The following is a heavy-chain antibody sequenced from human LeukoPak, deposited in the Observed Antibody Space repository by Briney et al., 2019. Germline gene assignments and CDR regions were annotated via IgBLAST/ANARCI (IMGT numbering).Heavy chain of an antibody. D-gene: IGHD6-6*01. Sequence: GGSLRLSCAASGFAFSTYDMHWVRQATGKGLEWVSAIGVAGDTYYPGSVKGRFTISRENAKNSLYLQMNSLSAGDTAVYYCARGFVHAFDTWGQGTIVTVSS. V-gene: IGHV3-13*04. J-gene: IGHJ3*02. CDR2: IGVAGDT. CDR1: GFAFSTYD. CDR3: ARGFVHAFDT.